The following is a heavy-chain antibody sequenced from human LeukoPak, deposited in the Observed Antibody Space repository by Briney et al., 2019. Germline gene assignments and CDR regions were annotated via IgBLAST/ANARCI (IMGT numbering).Heavy chain of an antibody. CDR2: INHSGST. V-gene: IGHV4-34*01. CDR1: GGSFSGYY. J-gene: IGHJ4*02. D-gene: IGHD4-23*01. Sequence: PSETLSLTCAVYGGSFSGYYWSWIRQPPGKGLEWIGEINHSGSTNYNPSLKSRVTISVDTSKNQFSLKLSSVTAADTAVYYCARVEVVTNFDYWGQGTLVTVSS. CDR3: ARVEVVTNFDY.